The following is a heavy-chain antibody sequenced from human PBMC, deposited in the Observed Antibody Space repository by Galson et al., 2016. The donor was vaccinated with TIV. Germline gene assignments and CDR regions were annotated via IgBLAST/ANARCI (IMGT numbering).Heavy chain of an antibody. Sequence: SLRLSCAASGFIFNDHVMHWVRQAPGKGLVWVALVSYEGSKQLYAGSVQGRLTISRDNSKNMVFLQMNSLRPEDTAVYYCAKGPYNYYYMDVWGKGTTVTVSS. CDR2: VSYEGSKQ. CDR1: GFIFNDHV. CDR3: AKGPYNYYYMDV. J-gene: IGHJ6*03. V-gene: IGHV3-30-3*01.